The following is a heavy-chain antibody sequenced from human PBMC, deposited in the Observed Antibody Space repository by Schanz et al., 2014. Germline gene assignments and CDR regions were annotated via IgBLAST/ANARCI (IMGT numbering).Heavy chain of an antibody. CDR3: ASSGAGYSSSWDFDY. J-gene: IGHJ4*02. Sequence: QGQLVQSGAEVRKPGASVKVSCKASGYTFISYGISWVRQAPGQGLEWMGRIIPILGIANYAQKFQGRVTITADKSTFTAYMDVSSLRSEDTAVYYCASSGAGYSSSWDFDYWGQGTLVTVSS. V-gene: IGHV1-69*04. D-gene: IGHD6-13*01. CDR1: GYTFISYG. CDR2: IIPILGIA.